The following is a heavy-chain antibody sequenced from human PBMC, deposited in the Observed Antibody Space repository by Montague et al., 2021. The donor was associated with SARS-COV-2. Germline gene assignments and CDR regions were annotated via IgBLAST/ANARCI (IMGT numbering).Heavy chain of an antibody. Sequence: SETLSLTCAVYGGSFSAYYWSWIRQPPGRGLEWIGEINHSGTTNHRSSLESRLSMSVDTSKNQFSLKLSSVTAADTAVYYCARSEGSGSYWGYYGMDVWGQGTTVTVSS. CDR2: INHSGTT. CDR3: ARSEGSGSYWGYYGMDV. V-gene: IGHV4-34*10. D-gene: IGHD3-10*01. CDR1: GGSFSAYY. J-gene: IGHJ6*02.